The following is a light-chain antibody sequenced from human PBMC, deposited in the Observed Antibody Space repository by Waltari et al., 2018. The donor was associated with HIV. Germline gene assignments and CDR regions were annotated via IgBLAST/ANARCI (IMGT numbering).Light chain of an antibody. Sequence: EIVMTQSPVTLSVSPGERATLSCRASQSVSSNLAWYQQKPGQAPRLLIYGASTRTTGIAPRFSGSGSETEFTLTINSLQSEDFAVYYCQQYNNWPPTFGQGTKLEIK. V-gene: IGKV3-15*01. J-gene: IGKJ2*01. CDR3: QQYNNWPPT. CDR1: QSVSSN. CDR2: GAS.